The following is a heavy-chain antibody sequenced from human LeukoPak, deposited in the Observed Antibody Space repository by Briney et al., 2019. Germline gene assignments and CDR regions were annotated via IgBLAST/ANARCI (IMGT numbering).Heavy chain of an antibody. CDR3: ARLLSVWGRFDY. D-gene: IGHD3-16*01. CDR1: GFTFSSYS. J-gene: IGHJ4*02. Sequence: GGSLRLSCAASGFTFSSYSMNWVRQAPGKGLEWVSYISDSGLTIYYADSVKGRFTISRDNVKNSLYLQMNSLRAEDTAVYYCARLLSVWGRFDYWGQGTLVTVSS. CDR2: ISDSGLTI. V-gene: IGHV3-48*01.